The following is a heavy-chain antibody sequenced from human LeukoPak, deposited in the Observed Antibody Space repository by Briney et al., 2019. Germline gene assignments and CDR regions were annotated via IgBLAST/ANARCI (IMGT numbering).Heavy chain of an antibody. D-gene: IGHD3-9*01. V-gene: IGHV1-2*02. CDR2: INPNSGGT. CDR3: ARDLRYYDILTGQLRRGPLFDY. J-gene: IGHJ4*02. CDR1: GYTFTGYY. Sequence: GASVKVSCKASGYTFTGYYMHWVRQAPGQGLGWMGWINPNSGGTNYAQKFQGRVTMTRDTSISTAYMELSRLRSDDTAVYYCARDLRYYDILTGQLRRGPLFDYWGQGTLVTVSS.